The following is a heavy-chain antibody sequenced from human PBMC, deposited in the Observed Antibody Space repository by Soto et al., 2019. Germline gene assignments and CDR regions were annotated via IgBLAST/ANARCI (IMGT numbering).Heavy chain of an antibody. CDR1: GFTFSSYG. Sequence: QVQLVESGGGVVQPGRSLRLSCAASGFTFSSYGMHWVRQAPGKGLESVAVIWYDGSNKYYADSVKGRFTIPRDNSKNTLYLQMNSLRAEDTAVYYCASTGIMITFGGVGPGAFDIWGQGTMVTVSS. V-gene: IGHV3-33*01. CDR3: ASTGIMITFGGVGPGAFDI. J-gene: IGHJ3*02. CDR2: IWYDGSNK. D-gene: IGHD3-16*01.